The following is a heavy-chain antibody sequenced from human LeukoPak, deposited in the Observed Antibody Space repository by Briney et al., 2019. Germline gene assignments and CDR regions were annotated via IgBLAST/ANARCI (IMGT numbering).Heavy chain of an antibody. CDR1: GFTFSSYA. V-gene: IGHV3-23*01. J-gene: IGHJ6*03. CDR3: AKVEGDSSSWRYYYYYMDV. D-gene: IGHD6-13*01. Sequence: GGSLRLSCAASGFTFSSYAMSWVRQAPGKGLEWVSAISGSGGSTYYADSVKGRFTISRDNSKNTQYLQMNSLRAEDTAVYYCAKVEGDSSSWRYYYYYMDVWGKGTTVTVSS. CDR2: ISGSGGST.